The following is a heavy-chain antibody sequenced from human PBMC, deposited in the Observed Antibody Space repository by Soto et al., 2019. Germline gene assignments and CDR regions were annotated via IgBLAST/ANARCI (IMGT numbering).Heavy chain of an antibody. CDR2: IYSGGTT. Sequence: GSLRLSCAASGFTVSSNYMSWVRQAPGKGLEWVSVIYSGGTTYYADSVKGRFTISGDNSKNTLYLQMNSLRVEDTAVYYCARVVYSGSYVDYWGQGTLVTVSS. V-gene: IGHV3-53*01. J-gene: IGHJ4*02. D-gene: IGHD1-26*01. CDR3: ARVVYSGSYVDY. CDR1: GFTVSSNY.